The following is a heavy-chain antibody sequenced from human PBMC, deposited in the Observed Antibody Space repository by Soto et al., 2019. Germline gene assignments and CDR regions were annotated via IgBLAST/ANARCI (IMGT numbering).Heavy chain of an antibody. CDR1: GYTFTGYY. CDR3: ARDTLTAVAGTDAFDI. CDR2: INPNSGGT. D-gene: IGHD6-19*01. V-gene: IGHV1-2*02. Sequence: ASVKVSCKASGYTFTGYYMHWVRQAPGQGLEWMGWINPNSGGTNYAQKFQGRVTMTRDTSISTAYMELSRLRSDDTAVYYCARDTLTAVAGTDAFDIWGQGTMVTVSS. J-gene: IGHJ3*02.